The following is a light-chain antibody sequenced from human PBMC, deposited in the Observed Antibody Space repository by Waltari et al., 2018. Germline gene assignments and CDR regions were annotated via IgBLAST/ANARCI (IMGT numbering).Light chain of an antibody. CDR2: DVS. CDR3: CSYAGSSTPVV. J-gene: IGLJ2*01. CDR1: SSDVGGYNY. V-gene: IGLV2-23*02. Sequence: QSALTQPAYVSGSPGQSITISCTGPSSDVGGYNYVSWYQQHPGKAPKLMIYDVSKRPSWVSNRFSGSKSGNTASLTISGLQAEDEADYYCCSYAGSSTPVVFGGGTKLTVL.